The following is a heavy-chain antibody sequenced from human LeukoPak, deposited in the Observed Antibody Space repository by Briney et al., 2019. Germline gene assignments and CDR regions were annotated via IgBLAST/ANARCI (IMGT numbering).Heavy chain of an antibody. D-gene: IGHD3-3*01. Sequence: GGSLRLSCAASGFTFSSYAMSWVRQAPGKGLEWDSSISSSGGGTYYADSVKGRFTISRDNSKNTLYLQMNSLRAEDTAFYYCAKILGSGQYFDYWGQGTLVTVSS. CDR2: ISSSGGGT. J-gene: IGHJ4*02. CDR1: GFTFSSYA. V-gene: IGHV3-23*01. CDR3: AKILGSGQYFDY.